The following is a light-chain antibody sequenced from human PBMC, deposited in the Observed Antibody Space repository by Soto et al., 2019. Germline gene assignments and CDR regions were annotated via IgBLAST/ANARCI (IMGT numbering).Light chain of an antibody. V-gene: IGLV1-47*01. Sequence: QSVLTQPPSASATPGQRVTISCSGSSSNIGTNYVYWYQHLPGTAPKLLIYRNDQRPSGVPDRFSGSMSGTAASLAIAGLRSEDEADYYCAAWDDSLSGVVFGGGTKLTVL. J-gene: IGLJ2*01. CDR2: RND. CDR1: SSNIGTNY. CDR3: AAWDDSLSGVV.